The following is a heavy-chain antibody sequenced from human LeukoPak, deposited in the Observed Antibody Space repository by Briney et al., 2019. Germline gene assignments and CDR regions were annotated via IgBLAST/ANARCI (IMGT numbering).Heavy chain of an antibody. Sequence: ASVKVSCKASGGTFSSYAISWVRQAPGQGLEWMGRIIPIFGIANYAQKFQGGVTITADKSTSTAYMELSSLRSEDTAVYYCARGGDSSGYYPFDYWGQGTLVTVSS. D-gene: IGHD3-22*01. J-gene: IGHJ4*02. V-gene: IGHV1-69*04. CDR3: ARGGDSSGYYPFDY. CDR1: GGTFSSYA. CDR2: IIPIFGIA.